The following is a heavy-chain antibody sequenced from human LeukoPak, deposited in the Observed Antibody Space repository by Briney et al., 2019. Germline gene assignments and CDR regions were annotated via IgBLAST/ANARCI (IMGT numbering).Heavy chain of an antibody. CDR1: GFTFSSYA. Sequence: GGSLRLSCAASGFTFSSYAMSWVRQAPGKGLEWVSAISGSGGSTYYADSVKGRFTISRDNSKNTLYLQMNSLRDEDTAVYYCAKDLLLWFGEFHFDYWGQGTLVTVSS. CDR2: ISGSGGST. D-gene: IGHD3-10*01. CDR3: AKDLLLWFGEFHFDY. V-gene: IGHV3-23*01. J-gene: IGHJ4*02.